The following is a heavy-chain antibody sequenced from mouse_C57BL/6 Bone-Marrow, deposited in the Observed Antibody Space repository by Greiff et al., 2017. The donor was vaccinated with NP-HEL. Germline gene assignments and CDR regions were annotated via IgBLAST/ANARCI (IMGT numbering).Heavy chain of an antibody. CDR2: ISSGGSYT. CDR1: GFTFSSYG. Sequence: DVMLVESGGDLVKPGGSLKLSCAASGFTFSSYGMSWVRQTPDKRLEWVATISSGGSYTYYPDSVKGRFTISRDNAKNTLYLQMSSLKSEDTAMYYCARHTGAYWGQGTLVTVSA. J-gene: IGHJ3*01. V-gene: IGHV5-6*02. CDR3: ARHTGAY. D-gene: IGHD5-1-1*01.